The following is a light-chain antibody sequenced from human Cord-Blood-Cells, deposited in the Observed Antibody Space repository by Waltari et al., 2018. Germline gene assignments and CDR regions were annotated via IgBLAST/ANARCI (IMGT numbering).Light chain of an antibody. V-gene: IGLV3-25*03. J-gene: IGLJ3*02. CDR2: KDS. CDR3: QSADSSGTWV. Sequence: SYELTQPPSVSVSPAQTARITCSGDALPKQHAYWYQQKPGQAPVLVLYKDSERPSGIPERFSGSSSGTTVTLTISGVQAEDEADYYCQSADSSGTWVFGGGTKLTVL. CDR1: ALPKQH.